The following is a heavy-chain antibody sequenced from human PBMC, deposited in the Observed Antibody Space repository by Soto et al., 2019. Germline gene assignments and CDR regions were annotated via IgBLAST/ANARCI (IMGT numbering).Heavy chain of an antibody. V-gene: IGHV1-8*01. CDR3: TTWGSSWYLY. D-gene: IGHD6-13*01. CDR1: GYTFTSSD. J-gene: IGHJ4*02. CDR2: MNPNNGNT. Sequence: QVQLVQSGAEVKKPGASVKVSCKASGYTFTSSDINWVRQATGQGLEWMGWMNPNNGNTGYAQEFQGRVTMTRDTSITTPYMELRSLTSDDTAIYYCTTWGSSWYLYWGQGTLVTVSS.